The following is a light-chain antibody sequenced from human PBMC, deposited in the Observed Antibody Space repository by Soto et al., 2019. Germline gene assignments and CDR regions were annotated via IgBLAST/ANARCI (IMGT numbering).Light chain of an antibody. CDR2: GAS. CDR3: QQYWSSPPT. CDR1: QSVSSSY. Sequence: EIVLTQSPGTVSLSPGERATLSCRASQSVSSSYLGWYQQKPGQAPRLLIFGASTRATGIPDRFSGSGSGTEFTLTISRLEPEDFAVYYCQQYWSSPPTFGPGTNVDIK. J-gene: IGKJ3*01. V-gene: IGKV3-20*01.